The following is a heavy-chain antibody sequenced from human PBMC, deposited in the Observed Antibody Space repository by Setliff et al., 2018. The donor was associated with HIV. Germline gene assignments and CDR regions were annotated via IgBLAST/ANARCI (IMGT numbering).Heavy chain of an antibody. CDR1: GYSITSGGYF. V-gene: IGHV4-31*11. J-gene: IGHJ4*02. D-gene: IGHD3-10*01. CDR3: ARHEITMVRGVTIKAGYSFDY. CDR2: IYYSGST. Sequence: SETLSLTCAVSGYSITSGGYFWSWIRQHPGKGLEWIGHIYYSGSTNYNPSLKSRVTISVDTSKNQFSLKLSSVTAADTAVYYCARHEITMVRGVTIKAGYSFDYWGQGTLVTVSS.